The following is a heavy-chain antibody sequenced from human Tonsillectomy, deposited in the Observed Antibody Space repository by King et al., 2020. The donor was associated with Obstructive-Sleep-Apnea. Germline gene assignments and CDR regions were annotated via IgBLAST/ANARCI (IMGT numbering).Heavy chain of an antibody. CDR2: IYHSGST. CDR3: ARDYYYDSSGYYVDY. D-gene: IGHD3-22*01. Sequence: VQLQESGPGLVKPSETLSLTCTVSGSSISSGYYWGWLRQPPGKGLEWIGSIYHSGSTYYNPSLKSRVTISVDTSKNQFSLKLSSVTAADTAVYYCARDYYYDSSGYYVDYWGQGTLVTVSS. CDR1: GSSISSGYY. J-gene: IGHJ4*02. V-gene: IGHV4-38-2*02.